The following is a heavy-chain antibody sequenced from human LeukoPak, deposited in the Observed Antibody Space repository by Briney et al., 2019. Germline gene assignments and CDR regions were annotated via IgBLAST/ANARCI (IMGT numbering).Heavy chain of an antibody. CDR1: GFAFSSYG. Sequence: PGGSLRLSCAASGFAFSSYGMHWVRQAPGKGPEWVAFIRYDGSNGEYADSVKGRFTISRDNSKSTLYLQMNSLRAEDTAVYYCTSHVGGTARAWGYFQCWGQGTLVTVSS. CDR3: TSHVGGTARAWGYFQC. CDR2: IRYDGSNG. D-gene: IGHD1-26*01. J-gene: IGHJ1*01. V-gene: IGHV3-30*02.